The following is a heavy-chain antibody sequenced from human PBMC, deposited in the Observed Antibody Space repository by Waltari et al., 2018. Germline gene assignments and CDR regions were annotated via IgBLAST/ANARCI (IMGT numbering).Heavy chain of an antibody. J-gene: IGHJ5*02. CDR3: ARQRWQWLVKGGYNWFDP. D-gene: IGHD6-19*01. CDR2: IYYIGST. V-gene: IGHV4-39*01. Sequence: QLQLQESGPGLVKPSETLSLTCTVSGSSISSSRYYWGWIRQPPGQGLEWIGRIYYIGSTYSHPSLKSRVTISVDTSKNQFSLKLSSVTAADTAVYYCARQRWQWLVKGGYNWFDPWGQGTLVTVSS. CDR1: GSSISSSRYY.